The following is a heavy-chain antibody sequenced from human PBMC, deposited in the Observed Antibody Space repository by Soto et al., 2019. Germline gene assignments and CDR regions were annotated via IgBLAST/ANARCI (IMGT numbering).Heavy chain of an antibody. V-gene: IGHV1-2*02. CDR1: GYTFTGYY. CDR2: INPNSGGT. Sequence: KVSCKASGYTFTGYYMHGVRQAPGQGLEWMGWINPNSGGTNYAQKLQGRVTMTRDTSISTAYMELSRLRSDDTAVYCCARDYNGDYDYWGQGTLVTVSS. J-gene: IGHJ4*02. CDR3: ARDYNGDYDY. D-gene: IGHD4-17*01.